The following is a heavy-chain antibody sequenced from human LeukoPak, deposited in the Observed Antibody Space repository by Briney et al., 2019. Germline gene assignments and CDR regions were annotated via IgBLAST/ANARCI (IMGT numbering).Heavy chain of an antibody. D-gene: IGHD6-6*01. CDR1: GFTFDDYG. CDR3: ARDRIAARSYMDV. J-gene: IGHJ6*03. V-gene: IGHV3-20*04. Sequence: GGSLRPSCAASGFTFDDYGMSWVRQAPGKGLEWVSGINWNGGSTGYADSVKGRFTISRDNAKNSLYLQMNSLRAEDTALYYCARDRIAARSYMDVWGKGTTVTVSS. CDR2: INWNGGST.